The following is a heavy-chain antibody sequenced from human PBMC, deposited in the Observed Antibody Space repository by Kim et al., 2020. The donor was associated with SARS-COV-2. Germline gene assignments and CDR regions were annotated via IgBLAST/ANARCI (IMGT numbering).Heavy chain of an antibody. CDR2: ISDDGSNK. CDR1: GFTFSNSA. D-gene: IGHD5-12*01. V-gene: IGHV3-30*04. Sequence: GGSLRLSCAATGFTFSNSAMNWVRQVPGKGLEWVAFISDDGSNKYYADSVKGRFTISRDNSKNRLHLQMNSLRTEDTAVYYCARDAPRFTIVAKISYFDYWGQGMLVTVSS. CDR3: ARDAPRFTIVAKISYFDY. J-gene: IGHJ4*02.